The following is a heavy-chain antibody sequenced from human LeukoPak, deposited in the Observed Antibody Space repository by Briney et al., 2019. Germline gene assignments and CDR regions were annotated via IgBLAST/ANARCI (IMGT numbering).Heavy chain of an antibody. CDR1: GFSFSSYS. Sequence: PGGSLRLSCAASGFSFSSYSMNWVRQAPGKGLEWISYISSSNNIIYYADSVKGRFTISRDDAENSLYLQMSSLRAEDTAVYYCARDRLSYYFDFWGQGTLVTVSS. CDR2: ISSSNNII. V-gene: IGHV3-48*04. D-gene: IGHD2-21*02. CDR3: ARDRLSYYFDF. J-gene: IGHJ4*02.